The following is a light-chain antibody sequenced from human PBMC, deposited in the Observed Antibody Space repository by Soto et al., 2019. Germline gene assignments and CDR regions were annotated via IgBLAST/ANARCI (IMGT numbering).Light chain of an antibody. J-gene: IGLJ3*02. Sequence: QSVLTQPASVSGSPGQSITMSCTGTSSDVGGHNYVSWYQQHPGKAPKLLIYEVRVRPSGVSIRFSGSKSANTASLTISGLQAEDEADYYCSSYTTTSTLRVFGGGTKLTVL. CDR2: EVR. V-gene: IGLV2-14*01. CDR1: SSDVGGHNY. CDR3: SSYTTTSTLRV.